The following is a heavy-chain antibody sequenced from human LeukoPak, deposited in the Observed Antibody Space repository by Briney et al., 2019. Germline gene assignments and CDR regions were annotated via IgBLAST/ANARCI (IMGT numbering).Heavy chain of an antibody. D-gene: IGHD1-26*01. J-gene: IGHJ4*02. V-gene: IGHV5-51*01. CDR2: IYPGDSDT. CDR3: ARHDLVGASFDY. Sequence: GESLKISCKGSGYSFRTYWIAWMRQMPGNGLEWMGIIYPGDSDTTYSPSFQGQVTISADKSISTAYLQWSSLKASDTAMYYCARHDLVGASFDYWGQGTLVTVSS. CDR1: GYSFRTYW.